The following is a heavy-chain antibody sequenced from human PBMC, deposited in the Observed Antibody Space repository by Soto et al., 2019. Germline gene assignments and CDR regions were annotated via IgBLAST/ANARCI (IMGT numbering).Heavy chain of an antibody. D-gene: IGHD1-26*01. CDR2: IWYDGSNK. CDR3: ARDAHPFSESYYFDY. CDR1: GFTFSSYG. V-gene: IGHV3-33*01. J-gene: IGHJ4*02. Sequence: QVQLVESGGGVVQPGRSLRLSCAASGFTFSSYGMHWVRQAPGKGREWVAVIWYDGSNKYYADSVKGRFTISRENSKNTLYLQMNSLRAEATAVYYCARDAHPFSESYYFDYWGQGTLVTVCS.